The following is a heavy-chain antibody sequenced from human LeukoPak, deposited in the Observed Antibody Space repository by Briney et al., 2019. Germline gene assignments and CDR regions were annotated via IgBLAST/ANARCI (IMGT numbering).Heavy chain of an antibody. V-gene: IGHV4-34*01. CDR2: INHSGST. CDR1: GGSFSGYY. J-gene: IGHJ4*02. Sequence: SETLSLTCAVYGGSFSGYYWSWIRQPPGKGLEWVGEINHSGSTNYNPSLKSRVTISVDTSKNQFSLKLSSVTAADTAVHYCARYCSGGSCYHRGFDYWGQGTLVTVSS. D-gene: IGHD2-15*01. CDR3: ARYCSGGSCYHRGFDY.